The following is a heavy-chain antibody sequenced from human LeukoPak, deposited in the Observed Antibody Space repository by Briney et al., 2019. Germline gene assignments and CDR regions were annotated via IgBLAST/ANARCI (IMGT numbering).Heavy chain of an antibody. CDR1: GFTFNRDW. Sequence: GSLRLSCAASGFTFNRDWTAWVRQAPGEGLEWVANIKEDGSEKNYVDSVKGRFTISRDNAVNSVYLQMNDLRAEDTGVYYCATKEPSTSGWSYWGQGTLVTVSS. CDR3: ATKEPSTSGWSY. D-gene: IGHD6-19*01. V-gene: IGHV3-7*01. CDR2: IKEDGSEK. J-gene: IGHJ4*02.